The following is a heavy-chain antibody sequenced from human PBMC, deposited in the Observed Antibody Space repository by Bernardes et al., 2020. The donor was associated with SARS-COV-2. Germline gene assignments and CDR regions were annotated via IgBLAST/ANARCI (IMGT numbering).Heavy chain of an antibody. CDR2: IYYSGST. Sequence: SEPLSLTCTVSGGSISSYYWSWIRQPPGKGLEWIGYIYYSGSTNYNPSLKSRVTISVDTSKNQFSLKLSSVTAADTAVYYCARNYYESSGYYHNYYFDYWGQGTLVTVSS. D-gene: IGHD3-22*01. J-gene: IGHJ4*02. CDR1: GGSISSYY. V-gene: IGHV4-59*01. CDR3: ARNYYESSGYYHNYYFDY.